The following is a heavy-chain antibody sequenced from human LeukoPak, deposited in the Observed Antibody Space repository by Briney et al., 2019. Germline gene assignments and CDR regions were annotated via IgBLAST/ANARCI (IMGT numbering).Heavy chain of an antibody. Sequence: SETLSLTCAVSGGSISSGGYSWSWIRQPPGKGLEWIGYIYYSGSTYYNPSLKSRVTISVDTSKNQFSLKLSSVTAADTTVYYCARVYYDFWSGSRGWFDPWGQGTLVTVSS. J-gene: IGHJ5*02. V-gene: IGHV4-30-4*07. CDR3: ARVYYDFWSGSRGWFDP. CDR2: IYYSGST. CDR1: GGSISSGGYS. D-gene: IGHD3-3*01.